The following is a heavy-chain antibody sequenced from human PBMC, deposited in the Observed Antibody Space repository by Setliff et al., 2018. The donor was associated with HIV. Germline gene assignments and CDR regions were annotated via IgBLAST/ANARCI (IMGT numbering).Heavy chain of an antibody. Sequence: SETLSLTCSVSGGSISSGTDFWSWIRQPAGKGLEWIGRIYTSGSTKYNPSLDSRVTISVDTSKNQFSLNLRSVTAADTAVYYCAREPAAGAYFFDYWGQGTLVTVSS. CDR3: AREPAAGAYFFDY. J-gene: IGHJ4*02. CDR2: IYTSGST. V-gene: IGHV4-61*02. CDR1: GGSISSGTDF. D-gene: IGHD6-13*01.